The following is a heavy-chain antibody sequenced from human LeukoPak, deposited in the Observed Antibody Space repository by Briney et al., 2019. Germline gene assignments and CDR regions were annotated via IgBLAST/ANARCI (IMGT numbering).Heavy chain of an antibody. CDR2: ISSSSNYI. V-gene: IGHV3-21*01. J-gene: IGHJ4*02. D-gene: IGHD1-26*01. CDR1: GFTFSSYS. CDR3: ARPPTQWDRGDY. Sequence: PGGSLRLSCAASGFTFSSYSMNWVRQAPGKGLEWVSSISSSSNYIYYTDSVKGRFTISRDNANNSLYLQMNSLRAEDTAVYYCARPPTQWDRGDYWGQGTLVTVSS.